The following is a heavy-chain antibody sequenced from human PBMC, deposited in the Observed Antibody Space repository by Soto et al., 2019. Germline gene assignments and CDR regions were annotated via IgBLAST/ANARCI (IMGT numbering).Heavy chain of an antibody. J-gene: IGHJ2*01. CDR3: ARDRRFGSSLGGYFDL. CDR2: ISAYNGNT. Sequence: ASVKVSCKASGYTFTSYGISWVRQAPGQGLEWMGWISAYNGNTNYAQKLQGRVTMTTDTSTSTAYMELRSLRSDDTAVYYCARDRRFGSSLGGYFDLWGRGTLVTVSS. V-gene: IGHV1-18*01. CDR1: GYTFTSYG. D-gene: IGHD6-13*01.